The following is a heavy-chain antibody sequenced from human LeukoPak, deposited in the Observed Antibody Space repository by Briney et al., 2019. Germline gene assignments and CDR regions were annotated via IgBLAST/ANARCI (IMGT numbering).Heavy chain of an antibody. V-gene: IGHV4-59*01. J-gene: IGHJ4*02. D-gene: IGHD6-13*01. CDR3: ARYAADGRNLEY. Sequence: SETLSLTCTVSGGSISGYYWSWIRQPPGKGLEWIGYIYYSGSTSYSPSLKSRVTISVDTSKMQFSLKLNSVTAADTAVYYCARYAADGRNLEYWGQGTLVTVSS. CDR1: GGSISGYY. CDR2: IYYSGST.